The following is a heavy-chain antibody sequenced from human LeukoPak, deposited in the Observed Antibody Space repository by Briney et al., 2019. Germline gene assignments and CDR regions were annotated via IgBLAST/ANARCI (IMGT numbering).Heavy chain of an antibody. CDR3: ARDYVDDIPMIKDY. Sequence: ASVKVSCKASGYTFTSYHMHWVRQAPGQGLEGMGLINLSGGSTTYAQRFHGRVTLTRDTSTSTVYMELSSLRSEDTAVYYCARDYVDDIPMIKDYWGQGTLVTASS. V-gene: IGHV1-46*01. J-gene: IGHJ4*02. CDR1: GYTFTSYH. CDR2: INLSGGST. D-gene: IGHD2-8*01.